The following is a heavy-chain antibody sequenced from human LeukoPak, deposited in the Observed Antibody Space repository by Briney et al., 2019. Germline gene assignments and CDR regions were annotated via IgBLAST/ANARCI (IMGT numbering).Heavy chain of an antibody. Sequence: SETLSLTCTVSGYSISSGYYWGWIRQPPGKGLEWIGSIYHSGTTRHNPSLKSRVTISVDTSKNQFSLNLSSVTAADTAVYYCARDWGYCTNGVCYAFDYWGQGTLVTVSS. CDR2: IYHSGTT. CDR1: GYSISSGYY. CDR3: ARDWGYCTNGVCYAFDY. J-gene: IGHJ4*02. D-gene: IGHD2-8*01. V-gene: IGHV4-38-2*02.